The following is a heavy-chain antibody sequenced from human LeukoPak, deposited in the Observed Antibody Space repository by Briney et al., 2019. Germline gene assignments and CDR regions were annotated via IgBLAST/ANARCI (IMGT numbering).Heavy chain of an antibody. Sequence: SETLSLTCAVYGGSFSGYYWSWIRQPPGKGLEWIGEINHSGSTNYNPSLKSRVTMSVDTSKNQFSLKLSSVTAADTAVYYCARDCTVTNAEGMDVWGQGTTVTVSS. CDR2: INHSGST. J-gene: IGHJ6*02. V-gene: IGHV4-34*01. CDR3: ARDCTVTNAEGMDV. CDR1: GGSFSGYY. D-gene: IGHD4-17*01.